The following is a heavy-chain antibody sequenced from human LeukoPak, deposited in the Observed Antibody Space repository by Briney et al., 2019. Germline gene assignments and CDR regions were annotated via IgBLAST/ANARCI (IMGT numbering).Heavy chain of an antibody. CDR1: GFTFSTYG. Sequence: GRSLRLSCAASGFTFSTYGMHWVRQAPGKGLEWVAIISYDGNDKYYADSVKGRFTISRDNSKNTVYLQMNSLRPEDTAVYYCSKAQTGRYYFCDYWGQGTRVTVSS. J-gene: IGHJ4*02. CDR3: SKAQTGRYYFCDY. V-gene: IGHV3-30*18. D-gene: IGHD1-26*01. CDR2: ISYDGNDK.